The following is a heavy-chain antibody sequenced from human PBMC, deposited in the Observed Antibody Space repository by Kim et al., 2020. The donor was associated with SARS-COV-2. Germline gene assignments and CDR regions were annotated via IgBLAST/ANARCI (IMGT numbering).Heavy chain of an antibody. Sequence: SETLSLTCTVSGGTINSHYWSWIRQSPGRALEWIGYIYYRGSSNYNPSLQSRVTMSLDTPKNQFSLHLRSLTAADSAVYFCASGGYYYFDSWGPGVLVTVSS. D-gene: IGHD6-25*01. CDR3: ASGGYYYFDS. CDR1: GGTINSHY. V-gene: IGHV4-59*11. J-gene: IGHJ4*02. CDR2: IYYRGSS.